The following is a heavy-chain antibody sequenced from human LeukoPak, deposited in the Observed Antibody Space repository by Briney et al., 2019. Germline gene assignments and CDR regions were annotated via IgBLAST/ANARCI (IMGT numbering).Heavy chain of an antibody. CDR3: ARDSGVEEWLRTFGY. V-gene: IGHV1-2*02. CDR2: INPNSGGT. J-gene: IGHJ4*02. D-gene: IGHD5-12*01. Sequence: ASVKVSCKASGYTFTGYYMHWVRQAPGQGLEWMGWINPNSGGTNYAQKFQGRVTMTRDTSISTAYMELSRLRSDDTAVYYCARDSGVEEWLRTFGYWGQGTLVTVSS. CDR1: GYTFTGYY.